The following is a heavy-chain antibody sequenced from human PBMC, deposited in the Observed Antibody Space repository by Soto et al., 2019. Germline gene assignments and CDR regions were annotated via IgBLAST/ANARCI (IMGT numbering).Heavy chain of an antibody. J-gene: IGHJ6*02. Sequence: SVEVSCKXSGGTFSSYAISWVRQAPGQGLEWMGGIIPIFGTANYAQKFQGRVTITADESTSTAYMELSSLRSEDTAVYYCARGRYSSSWLGYYYGMDVWGQGTTVTVSS. CDR1: GGTFSSYA. CDR2: IIPIFGTA. D-gene: IGHD6-13*01. CDR3: ARGRYSSSWLGYYYGMDV. V-gene: IGHV1-69*13.